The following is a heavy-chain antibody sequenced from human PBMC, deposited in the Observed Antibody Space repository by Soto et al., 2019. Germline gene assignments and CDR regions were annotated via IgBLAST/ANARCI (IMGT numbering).Heavy chain of an antibody. D-gene: IGHD2-2*01. CDR1: GGSISSSSYY. Sequence: QLQLQESGPGLVKPSETLSLTCTVSGGSISSSSYYWGWIRQPPGKGLEWIGSIYYSGSTYYNPSLKSRVTISVDTSKNQFSLKLSSVTAADTAVYYCVRGQIVVVPAATPLDVWGQGTTVTVSS. J-gene: IGHJ6*02. CDR3: VRGQIVVVPAATPLDV. CDR2: IYYSGST. V-gene: IGHV4-39*01.